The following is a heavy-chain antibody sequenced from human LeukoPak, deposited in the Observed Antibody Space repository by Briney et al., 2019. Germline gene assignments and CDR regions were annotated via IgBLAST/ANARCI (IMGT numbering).Heavy chain of an antibody. V-gene: IGHV1-3*01. CDR1: GYTFTSYA. Sequence: ASVKVSCKASGYTFTSYAMHWVRQAPGQRLEWMGWINAGNGNTKYSQKFQGGVTITRDTSASTAYMELSSLRSEDTAVYYCARNVVTATLYYYYGMDVWGQGTTVTVSS. D-gene: IGHD2-21*02. CDR2: INAGNGNT. CDR3: ARNVVTATLYYYYGMDV. J-gene: IGHJ6*02.